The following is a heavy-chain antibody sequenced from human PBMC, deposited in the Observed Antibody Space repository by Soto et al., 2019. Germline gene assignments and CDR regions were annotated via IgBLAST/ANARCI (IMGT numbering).Heavy chain of an antibody. V-gene: IGHV1-2*04. J-gene: IGHJ4*02. CDR3: ARGDLGLPWYSSSSEAAFDY. D-gene: IGHD6-6*01. Sequence: GASVKVSCKASGYTFTGYYMHWVRQAPGQGLEWMGWINPNSGGTNYAQKFQGWVTMTRDTSISTAYMELSRLRSDDTAVYYCARGDLGLPWYSSSSEAAFDYWGQGTLVTVSS. CDR1: GYTFTGYY. CDR2: INPNSGGT.